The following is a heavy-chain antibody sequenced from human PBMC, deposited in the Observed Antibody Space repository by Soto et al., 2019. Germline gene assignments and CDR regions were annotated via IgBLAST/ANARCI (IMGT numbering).Heavy chain of an antibody. Sequence: QVTLKESGPVLVKPTETLTLTCTVSGFSLRNTRMGVSRIRQSPGKALEWLAHIFSNDEKSYSTSLKNRVIISKDTSKSQVVLTMTNMDPVDSATYYCARIPYDSTGYYSPLWGQGTLVTVSS. CDR1: GFSLRNTRMG. V-gene: IGHV2-26*01. CDR2: IFSNDEK. D-gene: IGHD3-22*01. J-gene: IGHJ4*01. CDR3: ARIPYDSTGYYSPL.